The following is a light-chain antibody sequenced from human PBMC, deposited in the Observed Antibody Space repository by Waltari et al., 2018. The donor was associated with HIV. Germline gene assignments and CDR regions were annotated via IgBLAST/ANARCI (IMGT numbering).Light chain of an antibody. V-gene: IGLV7-43*01. CDR3: LLYYGGAWV. J-gene: IGLJ3*02. CDR1: PGAATSDNY. CDR2: DIY. Sequence: HTVVSQQPSLTAAPGATVPPTCATSPGAATSDNYANWFQQKPGQAPRPLIYDIYHKHSWTPARFSGSLLGGKAALTLSAVQPEDEAEYYCLLYYGGAWVFGGGTKLTVL.